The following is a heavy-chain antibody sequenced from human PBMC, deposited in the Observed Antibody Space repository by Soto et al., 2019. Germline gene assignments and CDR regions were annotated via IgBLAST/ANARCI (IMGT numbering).Heavy chain of an antibody. D-gene: IGHD2-2*01. Sequence: GASVKVSCKAPGGTFSSYAISWVRQAPGQGLEWTGGIIPIFGTANYAQKFQGRVTITADKSTSTAYMELSSLRSEDTAVYYCARTQLLLRAPTYYYYGMDVWGQGTTVTVSS. J-gene: IGHJ6*02. CDR1: GGTFSSYA. CDR3: ARTQLLLRAPTYYYYGMDV. CDR2: IIPIFGTA. V-gene: IGHV1-69*06.